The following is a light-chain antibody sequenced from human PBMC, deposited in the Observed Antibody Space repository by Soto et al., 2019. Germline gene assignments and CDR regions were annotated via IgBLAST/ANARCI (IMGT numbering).Light chain of an antibody. CDR1: QSISSW. CDR2: KAS. CDR3: EQYNSYSPLT. Sequence: DIQMTQSPSTLSASVGDRVTITCRASQSISSWLAWYQQKPGKAPKLLIYKASSLESGVPSTFSGSGSGTEFTLTTSSLQPDAFATYYCEQYNSYSPLTFGGGTKVEIK. V-gene: IGKV1-5*03. J-gene: IGKJ4*01.